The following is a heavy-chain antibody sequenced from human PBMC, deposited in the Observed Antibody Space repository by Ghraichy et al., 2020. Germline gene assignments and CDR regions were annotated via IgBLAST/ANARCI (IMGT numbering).Heavy chain of an antibody. V-gene: IGHV3-33*06. D-gene: IGHD6-13*01. CDR1: GFTFSSYG. Sequence: GGSLRLSCAASGFTFSSYGMHWVRQAPGKGVEWVALVWYDGSNKYYADSVKGRFTISRDNSKNTLYLQMNSLRAEDTAVYYCAKVGRQQLERGYCDYWGQRTLVTVSS. CDR3: AKVGRQQLERGYCDY. J-gene: IGHJ4*02. CDR2: VWYDGSNK.